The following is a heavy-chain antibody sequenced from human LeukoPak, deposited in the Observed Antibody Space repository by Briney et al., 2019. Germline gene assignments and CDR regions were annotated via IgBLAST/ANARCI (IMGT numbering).Heavy chain of an antibody. V-gene: IGHV4-59*01. Sequence: PSETLSLTCTVSGGSISSYYWSWIRQPPGKGLEWIGYIYYSGSTNYNPSLKSRVTISVDTSKNQFSLKLSSVTAADTAVYYCARSSGWSLDAFDIWGQGTMVTVSS. J-gene: IGHJ3*02. CDR2: IYYSGST. CDR1: GGSISSYY. D-gene: IGHD6-19*01. CDR3: ARSSGWSLDAFDI.